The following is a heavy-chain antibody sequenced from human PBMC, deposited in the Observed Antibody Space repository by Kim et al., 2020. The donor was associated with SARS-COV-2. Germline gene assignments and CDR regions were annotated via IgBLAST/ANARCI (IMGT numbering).Heavy chain of an antibody. CDR1: GFTFSSYW. D-gene: IGHD3-10*01. J-gene: IGHJ6*02. CDR3: ARDLWDYGSGSFPWYYYYGMDV. V-gene: IGHV3-7*03. Sequence: GGSLRLSCAASGFTFSSYWMSWVRQAPGKGLEWVANIKQDGSEKYYVDSVKGRFTISRDNAKNSLYLQMNSLRAEDTAVYYCARDLWDYGSGSFPWYYYYGMDVWGQATTVTVSS. CDR2: IKQDGSEK.